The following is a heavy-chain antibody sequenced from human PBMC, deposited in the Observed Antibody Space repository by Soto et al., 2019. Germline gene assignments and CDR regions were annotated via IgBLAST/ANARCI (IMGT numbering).Heavy chain of an antibody. CDR3: ARVWGGAFDI. V-gene: IGHV4-59*01. D-gene: IGHD3-10*01. Sequence: QVQLQESGPGLVKPSETLSLTCTVSGGSISSYYWSWIRQPPGKGLEWIGYIYYSGSTNYNPSLNSRVTISVDTSKNQFSQKLSSVTAADTAVYSCARVWGGAFDIWGQGTMVTVSS. CDR2: IYYSGST. CDR1: GGSISSYY. J-gene: IGHJ3*02.